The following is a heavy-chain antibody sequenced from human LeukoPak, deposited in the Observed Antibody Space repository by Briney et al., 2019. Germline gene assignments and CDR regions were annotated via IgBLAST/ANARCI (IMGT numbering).Heavy chain of an antibody. J-gene: IGHJ4*02. CDR3: AHSPTVTTGLGY. V-gene: IGHV2-5*01. D-gene: IGHD4-11*01. CDR2: IYWNDDK. Sequence: SGPTLVNPTQTLSLTCTFSGFSLSTTGVGVGWIRQPPGKALEWLALIYWNDDKRYSPSLKSRLTITKDTSKNQVVLTMTNMDPVDTATYYCAHSPTVTTGLGYWGQGTLVTVSS. CDR1: GFSLSTTGVG.